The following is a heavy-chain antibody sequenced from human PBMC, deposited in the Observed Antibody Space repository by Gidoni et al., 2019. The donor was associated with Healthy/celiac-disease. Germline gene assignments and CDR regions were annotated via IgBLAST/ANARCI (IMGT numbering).Heavy chain of an antibody. CDR3: TATVATIGAFDI. CDR1: GFTFSNAW. V-gene: IGHV3-15*01. J-gene: IGHJ3*02. D-gene: IGHD5-12*01. Sequence: EVQLVESGGGLVKPGGSLRLSCAASGFTFSNAWMSWVRQAPGKGLEWVGRIKSKTDGGTTDYAAPVKGRFTISRDDSKNTLYLQMNSLKTEDTAVYYCTATVATIGAFDIWGQGTMVTVSS. CDR2: IKSKTDGGTT.